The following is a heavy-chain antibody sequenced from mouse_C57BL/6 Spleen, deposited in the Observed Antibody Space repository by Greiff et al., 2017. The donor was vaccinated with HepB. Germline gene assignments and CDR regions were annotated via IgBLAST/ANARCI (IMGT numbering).Heavy chain of an antibody. V-gene: IGHV1-81*01. J-gene: IGHJ4*01. Sequence: QVQLKESGAELARPGASVKLSCKASGYTFTSYGISWVKQRTGQGLEWIGEIYPRSGNTYYNEKFKGKATLTADKSSSTAYMELRSLTSEDSAVYFCAREAVYYDYDVHAMDYWGQGTSVTVSS. D-gene: IGHD2-4*01. CDR2: IYPRSGNT. CDR1: GYTFTSYG. CDR3: AREAVYYDYDVHAMDY.